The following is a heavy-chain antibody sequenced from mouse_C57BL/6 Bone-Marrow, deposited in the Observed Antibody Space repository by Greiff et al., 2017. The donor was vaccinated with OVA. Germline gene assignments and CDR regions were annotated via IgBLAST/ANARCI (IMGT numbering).Heavy chain of an antibody. Sequence: QVQLQQSGAELVKPGASVKMSCKASGYTFTTYPIEWMKQNHGKSLEWIGNFHPYNDDTKYNEKFKGKATLTADKSSSTAYMELRSLTSEDSAVYFCARGGLGRRDYWGQGTSVTVSS. V-gene: IGHV1-47*01. CDR1: GYTFTTYP. CDR3: ARGGLGRRDY. J-gene: IGHJ4*01. CDR2: FHPYNDDT. D-gene: IGHD4-1*01.